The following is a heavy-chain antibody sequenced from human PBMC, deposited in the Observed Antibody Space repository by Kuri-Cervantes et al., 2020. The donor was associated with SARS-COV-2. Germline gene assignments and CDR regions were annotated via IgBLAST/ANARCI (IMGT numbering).Heavy chain of an antibody. V-gene: IGHV3-23*01. CDR1: GFTFSSYA. CDR2: ISGSGGST. D-gene: IGHD6-6*01. CDR3: AKGLGYYYGMDV. J-gene: IGHJ6*02. Sequence: ETLSLTCAASGFTFSSYAMSWVRQAPGKGLEWVSAISGSGGSTYYADSVKGRFTISRDNSKNTLYLQMNSLRAEDTAVYYCAKGLGYYYGMDVWGQGTTVTVSS.